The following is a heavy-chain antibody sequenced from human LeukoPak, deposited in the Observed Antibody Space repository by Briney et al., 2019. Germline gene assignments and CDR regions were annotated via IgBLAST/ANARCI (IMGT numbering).Heavy chain of an antibody. CDR1: GGSMSGYY. J-gene: IGHJ3*02. V-gene: IGHV4-59*01. D-gene: IGHD1-1*01. CDR2: IHYNGNT. Sequence: SETLSLTCTVSGGSMSGYYWSWIRQSPGKGLEWIGYIHYNGNTNYNPSLKSRVTISVDKSKNQLSLKLGSVTAADTAVYHCVRLQPNTGEWAFDIWGQGTLVTVS. CDR3: VRLQPNTGEWAFDI.